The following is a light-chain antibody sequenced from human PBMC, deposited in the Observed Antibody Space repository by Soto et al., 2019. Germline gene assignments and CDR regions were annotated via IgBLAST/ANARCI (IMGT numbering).Light chain of an antibody. Sequence: IVWTESPCTLSLSHGDGATLSCRASQNIYSNIAWYQQRPGQAPRLLIYRASTRATGVPARFSGSGSGTDFTLTISSLQSEDFTVDSCRQYRHWWACAQGTKVDI. CDR3: RQYRHWWA. V-gene: IGKV3-15*01. CDR1: QNIYSN. CDR2: RAS. J-gene: IGKJ1*01.